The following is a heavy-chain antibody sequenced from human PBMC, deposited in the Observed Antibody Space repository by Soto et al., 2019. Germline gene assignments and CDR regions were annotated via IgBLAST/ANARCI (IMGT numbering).Heavy chain of an antibody. Sequence: EVQLVESGGGLIQPGGSLRLSCAASGFTVSSNYMSWVRQAPGKGLEWVSVIYSGGSTYYADSVKGRFTISRDNSKNTPYLQMNSLRAEDTAVYYCASSGSSYYYYYGMDVWGQGTTVTVSS. CDR3: ASSGSSYYYYYGMDV. D-gene: IGHD6-6*01. J-gene: IGHJ6*02. CDR2: IYSGGST. V-gene: IGHV3-53*01. CDR1: GFTVSSNY.